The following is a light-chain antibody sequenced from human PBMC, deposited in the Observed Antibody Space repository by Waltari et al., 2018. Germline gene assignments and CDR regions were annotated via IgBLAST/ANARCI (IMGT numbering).Light chain of an antibody. J-gene: IGKJ4*01. CDR2: GPS. CDR3: QQYDISPLT. CDR1: QTVRTTY. Sequence: IVLTQSPGTLSLSPRDRPTLSCRASQTVRTTYLAWYQQKPGQAPTLLLYGPSSRATGIPDRFSGSGSGTDFSLTISSLEPEDFAVYYCQQYDISPLTFGGGTKVEIK. V-gene: IGKV3-20*01.